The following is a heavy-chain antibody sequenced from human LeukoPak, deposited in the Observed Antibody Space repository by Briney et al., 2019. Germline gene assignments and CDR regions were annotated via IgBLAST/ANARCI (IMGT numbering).Heavy chain of an antibody. CDR1: GFTFRNHA. CDR2: INSNGDST. Sequence: GGSLRLSCAASGFTFRNHAMHWVRQAPGKGLEYVSAINSNGDSTYYGNSVKGRFTISRDNSQSTLYLRMGSLRPADTAVYYCTREERGLAIDYWGQGALVTVSS. D-gene: IGHD3/OR15-3a*01. J-gene: IGHJ4*02. CDR3: TREERGLAIDY. V-gene: IGHV3-64*01.